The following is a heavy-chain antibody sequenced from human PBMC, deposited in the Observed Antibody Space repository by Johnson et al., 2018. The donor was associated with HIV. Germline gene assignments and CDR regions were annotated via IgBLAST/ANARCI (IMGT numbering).Heavy chain of an antibody. V-gene: IGHV3-7*05. J-gene: IGHJ3*02. CDR1: GLIFRTYW. D-gene: IGHD3-22*01. Sequence: VQLVESGGGLVQPGGSLRLSCGGSGLIFRTYWMSWVRQAPGKGLEWVANIKEDGSEKYYVDSVKGRFTISRDNGKNSLSLQMNSLRVEDTAVYYCARAEVPYYDSSGYPSGVSRAFDIWGQGTMVTVSS. CDR3: ARAEVPYYDSSGYPSGVSRAFDI. CDR2: IKEDGSEK.